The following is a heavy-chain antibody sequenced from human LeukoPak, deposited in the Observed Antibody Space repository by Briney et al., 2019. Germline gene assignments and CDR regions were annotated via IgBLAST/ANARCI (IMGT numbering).Heavy chain of an antibody. CDR3: AKDRVPTYYYGSGSYDY. V-gene: IGHV3-23*01. CDR1: GFTFSSYA. CDR2: ISGSGGST. Sequence: GGSLRLSCAASGFTFSSYAMSWVRQAPGKGLEWVSAISGSGGSTYYADSVKGRFTISRDNSKNTLYLQMNSLRAEDTAVYYCAKDRVPTYYYGSGSYDYWGQGTLVTVSS. D-gene: IGHD3-10*01. J-gene: IGHJ4*02.